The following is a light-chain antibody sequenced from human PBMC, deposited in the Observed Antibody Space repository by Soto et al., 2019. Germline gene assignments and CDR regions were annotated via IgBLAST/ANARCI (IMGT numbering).Light chain of an antibody. CDR3: QQYHSWPHT. J-gene: IGKJ2*01. Sequence: ETVLTQSPATLSVSPGERATFSCKASQSVTTNLAWYQQKPGQVPRLLIYGAFTRATGIPARFSGSGSGTEFTLSISNLQSEDFAIYHCQQYHSWPHTFGQGTKLEIK. CDR2: GAF. CDR1: QSVTTN. V-gene: IGKV3-15*01.